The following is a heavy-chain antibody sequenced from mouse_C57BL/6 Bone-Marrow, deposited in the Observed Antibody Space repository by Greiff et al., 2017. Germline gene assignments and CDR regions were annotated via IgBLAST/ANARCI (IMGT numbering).Heavy chain of an antibody. D-gene: IGHD2-3*01. Sequence: QVQLQQPGPELVKPGASVTMSCKASGYTFTSYWLTWVKQRPGQGLEWIGDIFPGSGSTNYNAKLKSKATLTVDTSSSTAYMQLSSLTSEDSAIYYCAREGWLPLDYGGQGTTLTVSS. CDR1: GYTFTSYW. CDR2: IFPGSGST. J-gene: IGHJ2*01. V-gene: IGHV1-55*01. CDR3: AREGWLPLDY.